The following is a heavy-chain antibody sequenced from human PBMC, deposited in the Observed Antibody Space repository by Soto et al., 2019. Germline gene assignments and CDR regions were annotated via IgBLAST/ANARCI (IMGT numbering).Heavy chain of an antibody. V-gene: IGHV4-39*01. Sequence: QLQLQESGPGLVKPSETLSLTCTVSGGSISSSSYYWGWIRQPPGKGLEWIGSIYYSGSTYYNPSLKSRVTISVDTSKNQFSLKLSSVTAADTAVYYCARRPYSSSCCYFDYWGQGTLVTVSS. J-gene: IGHJ4*02. D-gene: IGHD6-13*01. CDR2: IYYSGST. CDR1: GGSISSSSYY. CDR3: ARRPYSSSCCYFDY.